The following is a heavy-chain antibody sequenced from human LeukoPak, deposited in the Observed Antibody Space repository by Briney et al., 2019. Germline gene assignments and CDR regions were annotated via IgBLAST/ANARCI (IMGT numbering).Heavy chain of an antibody. J-gene: IGHJ6*03. CDR2: LSGSGGTT. CDR1: GFSFGDHY. D-gene: IGHD2-15*01. CDR3: ATRKVGYCSPTRCAGYMDA. Sequence: GGSLRLSCKGSGFSFGDHYMAWVRQNPERGLEWVSSLSGSGGTTYYADSVKGRFTISRDNSKNTLDLQMNTLTDEDTAVYYCATRKVGYCSPTRCAGYMDAWGKGTTVTVSS. V-gene: IGHV3-23*01.